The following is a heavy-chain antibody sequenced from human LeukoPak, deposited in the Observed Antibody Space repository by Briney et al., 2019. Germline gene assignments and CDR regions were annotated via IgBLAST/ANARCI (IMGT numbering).Heavy chain of an antibody. Sequence: SETLSLTCTVSGGSISRYYWSWIRQPPGKGLEWVGYIYSTGSTNSNPSLKSRVTISIDTSRNQFSLRLTSVTAADTAVYYCARGRTFDNWGQGTLVTVSS. CDR3: ARGRTFDN. CDR1: GGSISRYY. J-gene: IGHJ4*02. V-gene: IGHV4-59*12. CDR2: IYSTGST.